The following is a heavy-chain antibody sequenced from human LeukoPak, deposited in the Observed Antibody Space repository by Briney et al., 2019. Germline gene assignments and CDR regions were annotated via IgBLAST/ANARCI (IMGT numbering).Heavy chain of an antibody. Sequence: ASVKVSCKASGYTFTSYYIHWLRQPPGQGLEWMGIINPSGGSTSYAQRFQGRVTMTRDTSTSTVYMELSSLRSEDTAVYYCAREGIAVSNWFDPWGQGTLVTVSS. J-gene: IGHJ5*02. D-gene: IGHD6-19*01. CDR3: AREGIAVSNWFDP. CDR1: GYTFTSYY. CDR2: INPSGGST. V-gene: IGHV1-46*01.